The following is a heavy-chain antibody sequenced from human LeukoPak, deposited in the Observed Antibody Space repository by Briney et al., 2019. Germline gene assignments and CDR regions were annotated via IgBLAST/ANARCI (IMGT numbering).Heavy chain of an antibody. V-gene: IGHV4-31*03. J-gene: IGHJ6*02. CDR1: GGSISSGGYY. CDR2: IYYSGST. CDR3: ARGTDYGGNSGYYYGMDV. Sequence: SETLSLTCTVSGGSISSGGYYWSWIRQHPGKGLEWIGYIYYSGSTYYNPSLKSRVTISVDTSKNQFSLKLSSVTAADTAVYYCARGTDYGGNSGYYYGMDVWGQGTTVTVSS. D-gene: IGHD4-23*01.